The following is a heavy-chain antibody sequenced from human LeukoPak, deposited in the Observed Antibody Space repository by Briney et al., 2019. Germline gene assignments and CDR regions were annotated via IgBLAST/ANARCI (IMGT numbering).Heavy chain of an antibody. CDR1: GGSLSSYY. J-gene: IGHJ3*02. V-gene: IGHV4-59*01. CDR2: IYYSGST. Sequence: SETLSLTCSVSGGSLSSYYWSWIRQPPGKGLEWIGYIYYSGSTNYNPSLKSRVTISVDTPKNQFSLKLSSVTAADTAVYYCARDTGYSYGHDAFDIWGQGTMVTVSS. CDR3: ARDTGYSYGHDAFDI. D-gene: IGHD5-18*01.